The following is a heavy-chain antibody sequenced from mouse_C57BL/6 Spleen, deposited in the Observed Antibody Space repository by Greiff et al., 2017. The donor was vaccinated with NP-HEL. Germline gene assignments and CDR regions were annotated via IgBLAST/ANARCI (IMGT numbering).Heavy chain of an antibody. D-gene: IGHD1-1*01. CDR3: ARYYGSSAMDY. J-gene: IGHJ4*01. V-gene: IGHV1-69*01. CDR2: IDPFDSYT. Sequence: QVQLKQSGAELVMPGASVKLSCKASGYTFTSYWMHWVKQRPGQGLEWIGEIDPFDSYTNYNQKFKGKSTLTVDKSSSTAYMQLSSLTSEDSAVYYCARYYGSSAMDYWGQGTSVTVSS. CDR1: GYTFTSYW.